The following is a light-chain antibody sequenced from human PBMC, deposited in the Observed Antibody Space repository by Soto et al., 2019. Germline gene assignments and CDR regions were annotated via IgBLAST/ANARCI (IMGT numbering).Light chain of an antibody. Sequence: EIVLTQSPGTLSLSPGERATLSCRASQSVTSNYLAWYQQKPGQAPRLLIYGASIRATGVPYRFSGSGSGTDFTLTITRLETEDFAVYYCQQYGSSPLMYTFGQGTNLGVK. CDR1: QSVTSNY. CDR2: GAS. J-gene: IGKJ2*01. V-gene: IGKV3-20*01. CDR3: QQYGSSPLMYT.